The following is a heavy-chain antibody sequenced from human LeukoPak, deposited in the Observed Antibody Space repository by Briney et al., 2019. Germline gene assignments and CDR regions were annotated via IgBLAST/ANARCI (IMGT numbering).Heavy chain of an antibody. CDR2: IRYEGSNK. V-gene: IGHV3-30*02. J-gene: IGHJ6*03. D-gene: IGHD6-19*01. Sequence: GGSLRLSCAASGFTFSSYGMHWVRQAPGKGPESGAFIRYEGSNKYYADSVKGRFTISRDNSKNTLYLQMNSLRAEDTAVYYCAKAGSSSGWSRYYYYYYMDVWGKGTTVTVSS. CDR3: AKAGSSSGWSRYYYYYYMDV. CDR1: GFTFSSYG.